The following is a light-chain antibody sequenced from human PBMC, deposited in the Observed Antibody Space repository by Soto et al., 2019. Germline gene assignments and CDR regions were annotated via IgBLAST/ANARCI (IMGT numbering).Light chain of an antibody. CDR2: GAS. CDR3: LQHYSDRPT. Sequence: DIQMTQSPSAMSVSVGDRVTITCRASQSISNSLAWFQQKPGKVPKRLIYGASSLQSGVPSRFSGSGSGTEFTLTISSLQPEDFATYYCLQHYSDRPTFGQGTKVDIK. V-gene: IGKV1-17*03. CDR1: QSISNS. J-gene: IGKJ1*01.